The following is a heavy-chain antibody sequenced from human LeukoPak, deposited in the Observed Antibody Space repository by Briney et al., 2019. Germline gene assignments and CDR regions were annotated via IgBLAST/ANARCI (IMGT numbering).Heavy chain of an antibody. CDR1: GFTVSSNY. V-gene: IGHV3-66*02. J-gene: IGHJ3*02. Sequence: QPGGSLRLSCAASGFTVSSNYMSWVRQAPGKGLEWVSVTYSGGSTYYADSVKGRFTISRDNSKNTLYLQMNSLRAEDTAVYYCARERYYYDSSGYYFRAFDIWGQGTMVTVSS. CDR3: ARERYYYDSSGYYFRAFDI. CDR2: TYSGGST. D-gene: IGHD3-22*01.